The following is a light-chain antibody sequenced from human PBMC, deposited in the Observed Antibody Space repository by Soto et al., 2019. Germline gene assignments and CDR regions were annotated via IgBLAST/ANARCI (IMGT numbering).Light chain of an antibody. CDR3: LQHHTYPRA. J-gene: IGKJ1*01. CDR1: QDIRSD. V-gene: IGKV1-17*01. CDR2: AAS. Sequence: DIQMTQSPASLSASVGDRVTITCRASQDIRSDLGWYQQKPGRAPKRLMFAASRLQSGVPSRFSGRGSGTEFTLTLSSLQPEDFATYYCLQHHTYPRAFGQGTKVEMK.